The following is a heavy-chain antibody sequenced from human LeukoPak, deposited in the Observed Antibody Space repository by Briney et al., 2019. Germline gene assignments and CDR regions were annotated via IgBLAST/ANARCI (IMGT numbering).Heavy chain of an antibody. CDR1: GYSISSGYY. Sequence: SETLSLTCAVSGYSISSGYYWGWIRQPPGKGLEWIGSIYHSGSTYYNPSLKSRVTITVDTSKNQFSLKLSSVTAADTAVYYCARHDYLDRPGREYYFDYWGQGTLVTVSS. D-gene: IGHD4-11*01. J-gene: IGHJ4*02. CDR3: ARHDYLDRPGREYYFDY. V-gene: IGHV4-38-2*01. CDR2: IYHSGST.